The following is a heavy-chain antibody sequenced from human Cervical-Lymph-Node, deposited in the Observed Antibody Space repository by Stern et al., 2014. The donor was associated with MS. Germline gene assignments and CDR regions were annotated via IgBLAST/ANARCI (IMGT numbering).Heavy chain of an antibody. Sequence: MQLVQSGAEVKKPGESLKISCEASGYLFDDYWIGWVRQMSGRGLELVAIIFPRDSNTRYSPSVQGQVTISADKSIRPAYLQWSSLKASDTAMYYCARSPATPSGYDRFDYWGQGALVTVSS. D-gene: IGHD5-12*01. V-gene: IGHV5-51*03. CDR3: ARSPATPSGYDRFDY. CDR1: GYLFDDYW. CDR2: IFPRDSNT. J-gene: IGHJ4*02.